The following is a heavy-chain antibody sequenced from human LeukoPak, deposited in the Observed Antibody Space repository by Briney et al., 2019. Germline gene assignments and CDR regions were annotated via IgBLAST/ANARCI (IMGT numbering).Heavy chain of an antibody. CDR2: IYSGGST. Sequence: GGSLRLSCAASGFTVSSNYMSWVRQAPGKGLEWVSVIYSGGSTYYADSVKGRFTISRDNSKNTLCLQMNSLRAEDTAVYYCARDNTYYYDYWGQGTLVTVSS. V-gene: IGHV3-53*01. CDR1: GFTVSSNY. J-gene: IGHJ4*02. D-gene: IGHD2/OR15-2a*01. CDR3: ARDNTYYYDY.